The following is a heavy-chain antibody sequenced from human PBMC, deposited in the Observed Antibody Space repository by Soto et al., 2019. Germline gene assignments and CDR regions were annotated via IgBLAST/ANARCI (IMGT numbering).Heavy chain of an antibody. CDR3: ARGNYDIFRYWLDP. V-gene: IGHV3-48*03. J-gene: IGHJ5*02. CDR2: ISSSGSTI. CDR1: GFTFSSYE. D-gene: IGHD3-9*01. Sequence: GGSLRLSCAASGFTFSSYEMNWVRQAPGKGLEWVSYISSSGSTIYYADSVKGRFTISRDNAKNSLYLQMNSLRAEDTAVYYCARGNYDIFRYWLDPWGQGTLVTVYS.